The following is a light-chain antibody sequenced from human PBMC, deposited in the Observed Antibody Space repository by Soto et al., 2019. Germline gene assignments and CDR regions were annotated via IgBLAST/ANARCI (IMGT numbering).Light chain of an antibody. CDR2: GAS. V-gene: IGKV3-15*01. Sequence: EIVLTQSPGTLSLSPGESATLSCRTSQTTSGKYLAWYQQRPGQAPRLLIYGASTRATGIPARFSGSGSGTELTLTISSLQSEDFAVYYCQQYNNWPQWTFGQGTKVDIK. CDR3: QQYNNWPQWT. CDR1: QTTSGK. J-gene: IGKJ1*01.